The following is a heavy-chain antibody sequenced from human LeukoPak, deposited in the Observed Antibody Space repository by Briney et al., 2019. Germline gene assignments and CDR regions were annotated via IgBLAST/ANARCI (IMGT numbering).Heavy chain of an antibody. J-gene: IGHJ4*02. CDR2: ISSSSDTV. CDR3: ARGSPGDY. CDR1: GFTFSIYS. Sequence: GSSRLSCEASGFTFSIYSMNWVRLAPGKGLEWVSHISSSSDTVYYADSVQGGFTVSRDNAHNSLYLHMDSLRAEDTALYYCARGSPGDYWGQGTLVTVSS. V-gene: IGHV3-48*01.